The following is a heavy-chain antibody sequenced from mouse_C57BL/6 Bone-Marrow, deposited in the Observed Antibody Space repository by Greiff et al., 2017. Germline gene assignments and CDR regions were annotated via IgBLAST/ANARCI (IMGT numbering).Heavy chain of an antibody. D-gene: IGHD2-5*01. V-gene: IGHV1-82*01. J-gene: IGHJ4*01. CDR3: ARKRVYYSNPRAFYCAMDD. CDR1: GYAFSSSW. Sequence: QVQLQQSGPELVKPGASVKISCKASGYAFSSSWMNWVKQRPGKGLEWIGRIYPGDGDTHYNGTFKGKATLTADKSSSTADMQLSSLTSEDSAVDFCARKRVYYSNPRAFYCAMDDWGQGTSVTVSS. CDR2: IYPGDGDT.